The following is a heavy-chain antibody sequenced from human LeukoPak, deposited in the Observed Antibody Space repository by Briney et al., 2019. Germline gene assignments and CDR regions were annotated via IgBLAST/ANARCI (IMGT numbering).Heavy chain of an antibody. D-gene: IGHD6-19*01. CDR1: GFTFSSYN. Sequence: GGSLRLSCAASGFTFSSYNMHWVRQAPGKGLEWISYISSTSSTIYYADSVKGRLTISRDNAKNSLYLQMNSLRAEDTAVYYCARDFSPRFIAVAGNGLGYWGRGTLVTVSS. V-gene: IGHV3-48*04. J-gene: IGHJ4*02. CDR2: ISSTSSTI. CDR3: ARDFSPRFIAVAGNGLGY.